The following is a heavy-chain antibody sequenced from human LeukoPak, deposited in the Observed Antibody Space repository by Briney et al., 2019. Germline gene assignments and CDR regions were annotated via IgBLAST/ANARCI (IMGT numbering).Heavy chain of an antibody. V-gene: IGHV3-53*01. CDR1: GFTVSSNY. CDR3: AGSEGYYDSSGYPD. J-gene: IGHJ4*02. CDR2: IYSGGST. D-gene: IGHD3-22*01. Sequence: GGSLRLSCAASGFTVSSNYMSWVRQAPGKGLEWVSVIYSGGSTYYADSVKGRFTISRDNSKNTLYLQMNSLRAEDTAVYYCAGSEGYYDSSGYPDWGQGTLVSVSS.